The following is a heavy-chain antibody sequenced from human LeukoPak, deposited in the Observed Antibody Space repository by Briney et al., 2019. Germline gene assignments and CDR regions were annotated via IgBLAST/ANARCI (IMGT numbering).Heavy chain of an antibody. J-gene: IGHJ6*03. D-gene: IGHD1-1*01. Sequence: GGSLRLSCAASGFTFSNYWMSWVRQAPGKGLEWVANIKQDGSEKYYVDSVKGRFTISRDNAKNSLYLQMNSLRAEDTAVYYCARGRRTKGIAYYMDVWGKGTTVTVSS. CDR2: IKQDGSEK. CDR1: GFTFSNYW. CDR3: ARGRRTKGIAYYMDV. V-gene: IGHV3-7*01.